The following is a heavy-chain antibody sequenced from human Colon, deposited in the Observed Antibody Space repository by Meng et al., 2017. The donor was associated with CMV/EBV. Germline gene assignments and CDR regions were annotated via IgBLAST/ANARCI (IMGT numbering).Heavy chain of an antibody. V-gene: IGHV5-51*01. CDR3: ARLFTNYPENDY. J-gene: IGHJ4*02. D-gene: IGHD2-8*01. Sequence: GGSLRLSCQGSGYSFSSYWIGWVRQMPGKGLEWMGIVYPGDSDTRYSPSFQGHVTISVDKSISTAYLQWSSLKASDTALYYCARLFTNYPENDYWGQGTLVTVSS. CDR1: GYSFSSYW. CDR2: VYPGDSDT.